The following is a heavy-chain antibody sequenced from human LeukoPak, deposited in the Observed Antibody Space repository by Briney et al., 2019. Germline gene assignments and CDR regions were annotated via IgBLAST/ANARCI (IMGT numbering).Heavy chain of an antibody. CDR3: ANTRSYAFDI. J-gene: IGHJ3*02. CDR2: IFAGGNT. V-gene: IGHV3-66*01. D-gene: IGHD2-2*02. CDR1: GFTFSSY. Sequence: PGGSLRLSCAASGFTFSSYMSWVRQAPGKGLDWVSIIFAGGNTYYADSVRGRFTISRDSSKNTVYLQMNSLRAEDTAVYYCANTRSYAFDIWGQGTMVTVSS.